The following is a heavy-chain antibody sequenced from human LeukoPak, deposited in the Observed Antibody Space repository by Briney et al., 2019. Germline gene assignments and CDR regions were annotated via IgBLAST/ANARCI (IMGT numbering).Heavy chain of an antibody. V-gene: IGHV3-30*18. D-gene: IGHD6-13*01. CDR1: GFTFINYG. Sequence: GRSLRLSCAASGFTFINYGMHWVRQAPGKGLEWVAVISYDGTNKYYADSVKGRFTISRDNSKNTLYLQMNNLRAEDTAVYYCVKDTAAWSAYFDYWGQGTLVTVSS. CDR3: VKDTAAWSAYFDY. CDR2: ISYDGTNK. J-gene: IGHJ4*02.